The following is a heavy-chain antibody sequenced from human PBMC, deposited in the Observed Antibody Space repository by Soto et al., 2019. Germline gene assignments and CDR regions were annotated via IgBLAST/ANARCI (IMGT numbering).Heavy chain of an antibody. Sequence: SETLSLTCTVSGGAITSNYWSWMRQPPGKGLEWIGYTHYSGNTNYNPSLKSRVTISEDTSKNQFSLKLNSVTAADTAVYFCARGGSGYPTGAFDYWGQGTLVTVS. CDR2: THYSGNT. CDR3: ARGGSGYPTGAFDY. CDR1: GGAITSNY. V-gene: IGHV4-59*13. J-gene: IGHJ4*02. D-gene: IGHD3-22*01.